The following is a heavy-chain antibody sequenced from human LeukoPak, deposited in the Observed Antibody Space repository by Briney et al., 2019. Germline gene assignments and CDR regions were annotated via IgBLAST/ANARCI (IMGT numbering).Heavy chain of an antibody. CDR2: ISFGGGYT. D-gene: IGHD3-22*01. Sequence: PGGSLRLSCVGYGFTFSNYAMTWVRQAPGKGVEWVSSISFGGGYTFYADCVKGHFTISRDNSRSTLYLQMNNLRAEDTALYYCAKRIDTRGSTHYHDYWGQGTLVTASS. CDR3: AKRIDTRGSTHYHDY. V-gene: IGHV3-23*01. J-gene: IGHJ4*02. CDR1: GFTFSNYA.